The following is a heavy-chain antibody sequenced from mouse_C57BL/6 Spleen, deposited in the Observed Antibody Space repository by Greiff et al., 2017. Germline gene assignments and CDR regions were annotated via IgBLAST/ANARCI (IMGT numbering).Heavy chain of an antibody. J-gene: IGHJ1*03. Sequence: EVKLMESGGGLVKPGGSLKLSCAASGFTFSDYGMHWVRQAPEKGLEWVAYISSGSSTIYYADTVKGRFTISRDNAKNTLFLQMTSLRSEDTAVYYCTTPTTVVATPYWYFDVWGTGTTVTVSS. CDR2: ISSGSSTI. CDR3: TTPTTVVATPYWYFDV. CDR1: GFTFSDYG. V-gene: IGHV5-17*01. D-gene: IGHD1-1*01.